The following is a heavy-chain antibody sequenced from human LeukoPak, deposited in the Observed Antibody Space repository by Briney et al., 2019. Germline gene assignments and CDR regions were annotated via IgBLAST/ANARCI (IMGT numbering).Heavy chain of an antibody. CDR2: IYDNGST. CDR3: ARRMVRGVATHYYYMDV. CDR1: GGSISRSNW. V-gene: IGHV4-4*02. J-gene: IGHJ6*03. D-gene: IGHD3-10*01. Sequence: SETLSLTCAVSGGSISRSNWWSWVRQSPQKGLEWIGEIYDNGSTNYNPSLKSRVTISVDTSKNQFSLKLSSVTAADTAVYYCARRMVRGVATHYYYMDVWGKGTTVTISS.